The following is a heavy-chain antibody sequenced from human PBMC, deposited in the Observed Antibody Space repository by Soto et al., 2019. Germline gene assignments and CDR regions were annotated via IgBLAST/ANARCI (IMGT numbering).Heavy chain of an antibody. V-gene: IGHV3-30*18. CDR2: ISYDGSNK. CDR1: GFTFSSYG. Sequence: QVQLVESGGGVVQPGRSLRLSCAASGFTFSSYGMHWVRQAPGKGLEWVAVISYDGSNKYYADSVKGRFTISRDNSKNTLYLQINSLRAEDTAVYYCAKDWAWHYGSGIYFLRYYGMDVWGQGTTVTVSS. CDR3: AKDWAWHYGSGIYFLRYYGMDV. J-gene: IGHJ6*02. D-gene: IGHD3-10*01.